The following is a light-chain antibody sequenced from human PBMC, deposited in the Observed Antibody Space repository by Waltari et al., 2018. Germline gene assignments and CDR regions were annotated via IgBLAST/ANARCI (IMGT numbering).Light chain of an antibody. CDR3: QQYNSYSLLT. V-gene: IGKV1-5*03. J-gene: IGKJ4*01. Sequence: DIQMTQSPSTLSASVGDRVTITCRASQSISNWLACYQQKPGKAPKLLIYKASTLESGVPSRFSGIGSVTEFTLTISSLQPDDFATYYCQQYNSYSLLTFGGGTKVEIK. CDR2: KAS. CDR1: QSISNW.